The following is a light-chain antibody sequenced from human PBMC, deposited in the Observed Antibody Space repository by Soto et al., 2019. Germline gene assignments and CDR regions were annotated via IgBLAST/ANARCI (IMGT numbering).Light chain of an antibody. J-gene: IGKJ1*01. V-gene: IGKV3-15*01. Sequence: VMTQSPATLSVSPGERATLSCRASQSVSSNLAWYQQKPGQAPRLLISAASTRATGVPARFSGSGSGTEFTLTISSLQSEDVAVYYCQQYNSWPRTFGQGTKVEIK. CDR3: QQYNSWPRT. CDR2: AAS. CDR1: QSVSSN.